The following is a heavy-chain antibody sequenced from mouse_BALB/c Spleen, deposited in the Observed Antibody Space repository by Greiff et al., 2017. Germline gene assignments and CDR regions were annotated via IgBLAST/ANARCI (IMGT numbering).Heavy chain of an antibody. J-gene: IGHJ4*01. CDR2: ISSGSSTI. Sequence: EVKLVESGGGLVQPGGSRKLSCAASGFTFSSFGMHWVRQAPEKGLEWVAYISSGSSTIYYADTVKGRFTISRDNPKNTLFLQMTSLRSEDTAMYYCERDYYGSRGMMGNWGQGASVTVSS. CDR3: ERDYYGSRGMMGN. CDR1: GFTFSSFG. D-gene: IGHD2-1*01. V-gene: IGHV5-17*02.